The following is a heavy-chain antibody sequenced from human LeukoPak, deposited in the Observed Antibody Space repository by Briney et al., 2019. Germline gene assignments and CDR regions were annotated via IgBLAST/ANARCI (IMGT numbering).Heavy chain of an antibody. D-gene: IGHD5-24*01. Sequence: GGSLRLSCAASGFTVGSNYMNGVRQAPGKGLEWVSVVYSGGSTYYADSAKGRRAISRDYSKNTLYLQMNNLRAEDAAVYYCASPSAEMTAIKGWYRDVWGRGTLVTVSS. CDR2: VYSGGST. V-gene: IGHV3-66*01. CDR1: GFTVGSNY. J-gene: IGHJ2*01. CDR3: ASPSAEMTAIKGWYRDV.